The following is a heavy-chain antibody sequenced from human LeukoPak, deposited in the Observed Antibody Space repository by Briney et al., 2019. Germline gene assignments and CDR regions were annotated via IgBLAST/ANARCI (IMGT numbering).Heavy chain of an antibody. CDR1: GFIFNNYA. Sequence: GGSLRLSGAGSGFIFNNYAMHWVRQPPGKGLEWVSGISWNSGSIDYADSVKGRFTISRDNAKNSLYLQMNSLRVEDTAFYYCAKDNRRHYTSGPNPDSLHWGQGALVTVSS. D-gene: IGHD6-19*01. V-gene: IGHV3-9*01. J-gene: IGHJ4*02. CDR2: ISWNSGSI. CDR3: AKDNRRHYTSGPNPDSLH.